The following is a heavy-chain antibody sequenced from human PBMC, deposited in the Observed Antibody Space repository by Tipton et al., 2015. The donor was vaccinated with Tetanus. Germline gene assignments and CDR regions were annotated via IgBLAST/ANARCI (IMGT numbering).Heavy chain of an antibody. D-gene: IGHD6-6*01. Sequence: QVQLVQSGAEVKMPGSSVKVSCKASGDTFIYLYLHWVRQAPGQALEWMGWITPFNDDTTYSHQFQHRVTFTRDSSRSTAYMELSSQKSDGTAIYYCTTSRVALDLWGHGTQVTVSS. CDR2: ITPFNDDT. V-gene: IGHV1-45*02. CDR1: GDTFIYLY. J-gene: IGHJ3*01. CDR3: TTSRVALDL.